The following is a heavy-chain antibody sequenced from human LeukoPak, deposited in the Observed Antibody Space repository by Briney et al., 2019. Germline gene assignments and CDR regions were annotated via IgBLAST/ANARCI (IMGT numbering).Heavy chain of an antibody. CDR2: ISYDGSNK. J-gene: IGHJ3*02. Sequence: GGSLRLSCAASVFTFSSYAMHWVREAPGKGLEGVAVISYDGSNKYYADSVRGRFTISRDNSKNTLYLQMNSLRAEDTAGYYCARDPTPNYGDHDAIDIWGQGTMVTVSS. V-gene: IGHV3-30*04. CDR3: ARDPTPNYGDHDAIDI. D-gene: IGHD4-17*01. CDR1: VFTFSSYA.